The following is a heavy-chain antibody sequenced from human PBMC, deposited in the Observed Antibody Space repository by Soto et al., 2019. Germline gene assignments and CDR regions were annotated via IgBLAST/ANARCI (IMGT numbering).Heavy chain of an antibody. CDR3: ARLRPVAGTRNWFDP. J-gene: IGHJ5*02. V-gene: IGHV4-39*01. CDR1: GGSMRSSRYY. Sequence: AETLSLTCTVSGGSMRSSRYYWGWIRQPPGKGLEWIGSIYYSGSTYYNPSLKSRVTISVDTSKNQFSLKLSSVTAPDTAVYYCARLRPVAGTRNWFDPWGQGTLVTVSS. D-gene: IGHD6-19*01. CDR2: IYYSGST.